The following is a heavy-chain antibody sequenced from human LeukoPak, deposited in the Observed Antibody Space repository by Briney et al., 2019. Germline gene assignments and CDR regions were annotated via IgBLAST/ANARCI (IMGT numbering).Heavy chain of an antibody. Sequence: PGGSLRLSCAASGITFSSYAMTWVRQAPGKGLEWVSVINTSGGNTDYADPVKGRFTISRDNSKNTLYLQMNSLRAEDTAVHYCAKGSGWYVWGQGTLVTVSS. J-gene: IGHJ4*02. D-gene: IGHD6-19*01. CDR3: AKGSGWYV. CDR2: INTSGGNT. V-gene: IGHV3-23*01. CDR1: GITFSSYA.